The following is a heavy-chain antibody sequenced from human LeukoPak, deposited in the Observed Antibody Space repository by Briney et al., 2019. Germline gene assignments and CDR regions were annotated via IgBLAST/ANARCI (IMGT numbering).Heavy chain of an antibody. D-gene: IGHD4-17*01. CDR1: GFTFSSYA. CDR2: IKQDGSEK. V-gene: IGHV3-7*01. J-gene: IGHJ4*02. CDR3: ARTRYGDYVDY. Sequence: PGGSLRLSCAASGFTFSSYAMSWVRQAPGKGLEWVSDIKQDGSEKYYVDSVKGRFTISRDNAKNSLYLQMNSLRAEDTAVYYCARTRYGDYVDYWGQGTLVTVSS.